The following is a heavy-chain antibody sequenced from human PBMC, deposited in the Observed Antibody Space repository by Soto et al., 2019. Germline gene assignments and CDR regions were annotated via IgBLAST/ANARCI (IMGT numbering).Heavy chain of an antibody. V-gene: IGHV4-34*01. D-gene: IGHD3-10*01. CDR3: ARFGVELTRDFIYYYYGMDV. J-gene: IGHJ6*02. CDR1: GGSFSGYY. CDR2: INHSGST. Sequence: KPSETLSLTCAVYGGSFSGYYWSWIRQPPGKGLEWIGEINHSGSTNYNPSLKSRVTISVDTSKNQFSLKLSSVTAADTAVYYCARFGVELTRDFIYYYYGMDVWGQGTTVTVSS.